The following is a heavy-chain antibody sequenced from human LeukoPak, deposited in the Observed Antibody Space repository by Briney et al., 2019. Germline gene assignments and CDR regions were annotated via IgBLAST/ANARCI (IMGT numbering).Heavy chain of an antibody. CDR2: IYYSGST. Sequence: SETLSLTCTGSGGSISSYYWSWIRRPPGKGLEWIGYIYYSGSTNYNPSLKSRVTISVDTSKNQFSLKLSSVTAADTAVYYCARAIAAAGGAFDPWGQGTLVTVSS. CDR1: GGSISSYY. J-gene: IGHJ5*02. D-gene: IGHD6-13*01. CDR3: ARAIAAAGGAFDP. V-gene: IGHV4-59*01.